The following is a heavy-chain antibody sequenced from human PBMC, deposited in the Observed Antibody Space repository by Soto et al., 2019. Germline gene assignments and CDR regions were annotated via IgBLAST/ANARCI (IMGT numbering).Heavy chain of an antibody. CDR1: GFTFSSDW. V-gene: IGHV3-74*01. CDR2: INTDGSGT. Sequence: PGGSLRLSCAASGFTFSSDWMHWVRQAPGKGLVWVSRINTDGSGTSYADSVKGRFTIPRDNAKNSLYLQMNSLRAEDTAVYYCARDPSEWLSFLGWFDPWGQGTLVTVSS. J-gene: IGHJ5*02. D-gene: IGHD3-3*01. CDR3: ARDPSEWLSFLGWFDP.